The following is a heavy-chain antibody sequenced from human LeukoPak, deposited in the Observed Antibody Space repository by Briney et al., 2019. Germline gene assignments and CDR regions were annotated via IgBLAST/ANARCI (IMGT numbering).Heavy chain of an antibody. CDR2: INNDGSSA. CDR1: GFTFSSNW. Sequence: SGGSLRLSCAASGFTFSSNWIHWVRQVPGKGLVWVSRINNDGSSASYVDSVKGRFTISRDNAKNTLFLQMNSLRAEDTAVYYCARRGTGHGMDVWGQGTTVIVSS. CDR3: ARRGTGHGMDV. D-gene: IGHD1-1*01. J-gene: IGHJ6*02. V-gene: IGHV3-74*01.